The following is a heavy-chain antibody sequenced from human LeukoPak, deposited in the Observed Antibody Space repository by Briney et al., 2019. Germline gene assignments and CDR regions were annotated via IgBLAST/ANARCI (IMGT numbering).Heavy chain of an antibody. V-gene: IGHV3-48*04. CDR1: GFTFSTYS. J-gene: IGHJ4*02. D-gene: IGHD3-10*01. Sequence: GGSLRLSCAASGFTFSTYSMNCVRQAPGKGLEWVSYISSSGSTIYYADSVKGRFTISRDNAKNSLYLQMNSLRAEDTAVYYCARGIAWFGDLGVDYWGQGTLVTVSS. CDR2: ISSSGSTI. CDR3: ARGIAWFGDLGVDY.